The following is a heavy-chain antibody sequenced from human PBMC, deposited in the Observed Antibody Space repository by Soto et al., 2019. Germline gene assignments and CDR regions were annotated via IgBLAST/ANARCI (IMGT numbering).Heavy chain of an antibody. D-gene: IGHD2-2*01. J-gene: IGHJ4*02. CDR1: GFTFSSYS. V-gene: IGHV3-21*01. CDR2: ISSSSSYI. CDR3: ARAPPPAGTFDY. Sequence: GGSLRLSCAASGFTFSSYSMNWVRQAPGKGLEWVSSISSSSSYIYYADSVKGRFTISRDNAKNSLYLQMNSLRAEDTAVYYCARAPPPAGTFDYWGQGTLVTVSS.